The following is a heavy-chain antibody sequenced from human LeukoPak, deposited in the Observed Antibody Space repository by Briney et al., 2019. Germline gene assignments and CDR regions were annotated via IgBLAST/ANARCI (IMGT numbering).Heavy chain of an antibody. D-gene: IGHD6-19*01. CDR3: ARATLTSGYSSGWYGDAFDI. J-gene: IGHJ3*02. CDR1: GGSISSGDYY. V-gene: IGHV4-30-4*08. CDR2: IYYSGRT. Sequence: PSETLSLTCTVSGGSISSGDYYWSWIRQPPGKGLEWIGYIYYSGRTYYNPSLKSRVTISVDTSKNQFSLKLSSVTAADTAVYYCARATLTSGYSSGWYGDAFDIWGQGTMVTVSS.